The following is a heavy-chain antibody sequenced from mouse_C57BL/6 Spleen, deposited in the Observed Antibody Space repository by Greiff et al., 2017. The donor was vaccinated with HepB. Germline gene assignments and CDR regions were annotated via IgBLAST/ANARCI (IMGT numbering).Heavy chain of an antibody. CDR2: IYPRSGNT. V-gene: IGHV1-81*01. CDR3: ARQIDYYGSSSWFAY. J-gene: IGHJ3*01. Sequence: QVQLKESGAELARPGASVKLSCKASGYTFTSYGISWVKQRTGQGLEWIGEIYPRSGNTYYNEKFKGKATLTADKSSSTAYMELRSLTSEDSAVYFCARQIDYYGSSSWFAYWGQGTLVTVSA. CDR1: GYTFTSYG. D-gene: IGHD1-1*01.